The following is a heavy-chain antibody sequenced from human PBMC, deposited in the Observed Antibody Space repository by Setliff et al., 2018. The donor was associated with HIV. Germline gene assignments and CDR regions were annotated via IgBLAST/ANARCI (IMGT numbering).Heavy chain of an antibody. CDR2: FYVGGDT. J-gene: IGHJ6*03. D-gene: IGHD7-27*01. Sequence: SETLSLTCTVSGGPVSTYYWSWTRQPAGKGLEWIGRFYVGGDTNYNPSLKSRVTMSVDTSKKQFSLKLKSVTAADTAVYYCALTAHNLLRGYMDVWGKGTKVTVS. CDR1: GGPVSTYY. V-gene: IGHV4-4*07. CDR3: ALTAHNLLRGYMDV.